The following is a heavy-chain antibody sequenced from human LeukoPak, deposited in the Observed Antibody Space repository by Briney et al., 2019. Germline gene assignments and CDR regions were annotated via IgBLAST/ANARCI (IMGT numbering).Heavy chain of an antibody. V-gene: IGHV4-38-2*02. D-gene: IGHD1-26*01. J-gene: IGHJ4*02. Sequence: SETLSLTCTVSGYSISSGYYWGWIRQPPGKGLEWIGYIYYSGSTNYNPSLKSRVTMSVDTSRNRFSLKLTSVTAADTGVYYCARMYSGTYGGIDYWGQGSLVTVSS. CDR2: IYYSGST. CDR3: ARMYSGTYGGIDY. CDR1: GYSISSGYY.